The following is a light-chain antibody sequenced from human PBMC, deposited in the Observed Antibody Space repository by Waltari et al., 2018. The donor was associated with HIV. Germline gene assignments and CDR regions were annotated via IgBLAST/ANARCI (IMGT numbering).Light chain of an antibody. CDR3: CAYAGSTTYVI. V-gene: IGLV2-23*02. Sequence: QSALTQPASVSGSPGQSITISCTGTSSDVGGYNLVPWYQQHPGKAPNLMIYEVSKRPSGVSKCFSCTKSGNTASLTFSGLQAEDEADYYCCAYAGSTTYVIFGGGTKLTVL. CDR2: EVS. J-gene: IGLJ2*01. CDR1: SSDVGGYNL.